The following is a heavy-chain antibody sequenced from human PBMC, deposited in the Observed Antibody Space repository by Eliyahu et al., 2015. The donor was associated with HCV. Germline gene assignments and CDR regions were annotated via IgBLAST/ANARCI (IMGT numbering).Heavy chain of an antibody. J-gene: IGHJ4*02. CDR1: GFTFNNYW. D-gene: IGHD1-26*01. Sequence: EVQLVESGGGLVQPGGSLRLSCAASGFTFNNYWMSWVRQAPGKRLEWVAXIKPDGSEKYYVDSVKGRFIISRENAKNSLFLQINSLRAEDTALYYCARGGSEVDHWGLGTLVTVSS. CDR3: ARGGSEVDH. CDR2: IKPDGSEK. V-gene: IGHV3-7*01.